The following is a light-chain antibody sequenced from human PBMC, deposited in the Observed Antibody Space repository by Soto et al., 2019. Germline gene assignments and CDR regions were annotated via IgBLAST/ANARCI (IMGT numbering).Light chain of an antibody. Sequence: DIQMTQSPSSLSASVGDRVTITCRASQSISRYLNWYRQKPGKAPSLLIYGASNLQRGVPSRFTGSGSGTEFTLTISSLQPADFAAFYCQQSYTSPYTFGQGTKLEIK. CDR3: QQSYTSPYT. CDR2: GAS. J-gene: IGKJ2*01. V-gene: IGKV1-39*01. CDR1: QSISRY.